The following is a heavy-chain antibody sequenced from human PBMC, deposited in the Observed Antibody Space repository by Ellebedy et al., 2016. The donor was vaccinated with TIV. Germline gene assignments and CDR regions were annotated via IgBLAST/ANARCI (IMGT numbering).Heavy chain of an antibody. Sequence: PGGSLRLSCAASGFTFSEYYMTWMRQAPGKGLEWISHITSGGNSVYYADSVKGRFTISRDNANNSLYLQMNSLRPEDTAVYYCAKSGVRRSRSFLDSWGQGTLVTVSS. CDR3: AKSGVRRSRSFLDS. CDR1: GFTFSEYY. V-gene: IGHV3-11*01. J-gene: IGHJ4*02. D-gene: IGHD3-10*01. CDR2: ITSGGNSV.